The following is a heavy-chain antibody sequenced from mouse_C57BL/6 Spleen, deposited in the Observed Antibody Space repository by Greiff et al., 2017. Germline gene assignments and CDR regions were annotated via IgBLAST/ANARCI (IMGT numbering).Heavy chain of an antibody. J-gene: IGHJ2*01. Sequence: QVQLQQSGTELVKPGASVKLSCKASGYTFTSYWMHWVKQRPGQGLEWIGNINPSNGGTKYTNKFKSKATLTVDKSSSTAYLQLSIQTSEDSAVYDCARSDLCFPLDYWGQGTTLTVSS. D-gene: IGHD2-13*01. CDR3: ARSDLCFPLDY. CDR2: INPSNGGT. CDR1: GYTFTSYW. V-gene: IGHV1-53*01.